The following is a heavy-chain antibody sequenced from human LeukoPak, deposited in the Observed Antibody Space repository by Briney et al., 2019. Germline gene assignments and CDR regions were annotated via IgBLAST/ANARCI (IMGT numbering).Heavy chain of an antibody. CDR1: GFTFSSYE. Sequence: PGGSLRLSCAASGFTFSSYEMNCGRQPPGKGLEWVSYISSSGSTIYYADSLKGRFTISRDNAKNSLYLQMNSLRAEDTAVYYCARVPTGTTAFDIWGQGTMVTVSS. CDR3: ARVPTGTTAFDI. D-gene: IGHD1-1*01. V-gene: IGHV3-48*03. CDR2: ISSSGSTI. J-gene: IGHJ3*02.